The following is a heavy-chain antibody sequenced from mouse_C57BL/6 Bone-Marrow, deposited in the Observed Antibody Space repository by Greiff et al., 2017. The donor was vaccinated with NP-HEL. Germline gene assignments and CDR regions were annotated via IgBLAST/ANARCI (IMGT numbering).Heavy chain of an antibody. CDR1: GYTFTSYN. CDR2: IYPGNGDT. V-gene: IGHV1-12*01. J-gene: IGHJ4*01. D-gene: IGHD2-5*01. CDR3: ARGSYYSNRSAMDY. Sequence: LQESGAELVRPGASVKMSCKASGYTFTSYNMHWVKQTPRQGLEWIGAIYPGNGDTSYNQKFKGKATLTVDKSSSTAYMQLSSLTSEDSAVYFCARGSYYSNRSAMDYWGQGTSVTVSS.